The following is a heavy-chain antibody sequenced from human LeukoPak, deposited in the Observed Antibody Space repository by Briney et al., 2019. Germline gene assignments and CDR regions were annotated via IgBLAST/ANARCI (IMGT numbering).Heavy chain of an antibody. Sequence: PGGSLRLSCAASGFTVSSNYMSWVRQAPGKGLEWVSVIYSGGSTYYADSVKGRFTISRDNSKKTLYLQMNSLRAEDTAVYYCARGRISIGFDYWGQGTLVTVSS. CDR3: ARGRISIGFDY. J-gene: IGHJ4*02. CDR1: GFTVSSNY. CDR2: IYSGGST. V-gene: IGHV3-53*01. D-gene: IGHD2-15*01.